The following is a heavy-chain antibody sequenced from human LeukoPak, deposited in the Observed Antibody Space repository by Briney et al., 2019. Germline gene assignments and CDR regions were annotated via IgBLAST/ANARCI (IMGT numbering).Heavy chain of an antibody. CDR3: ARDLGYSGYDSVY. Sequence: GASVKVSCTASGGTFSSYAISWVRQAPGQGLEWMGRIIPILGIANYAQKFQGRVTITADKSTSTAYMELSSLRSEDTAVYYCARDLGYSGYDSVYWGQGTLVTVSS. CDR2: IIPILGIA. J-gene: IGHJ4*02. V-gene: IGHV1-69*04. CDR1: GGTFSSYA. D-gene: IGHD5-12*01.